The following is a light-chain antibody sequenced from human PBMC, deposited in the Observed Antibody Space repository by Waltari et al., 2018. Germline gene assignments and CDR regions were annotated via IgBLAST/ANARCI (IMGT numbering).Light chain of an antibody. J-gene: IGKJ2*01. CDR1: PSVLYSSNNKNS. CDR3: QQYYSSLPYT. Sequence: DIVMTQSLDSLAVSLGERATINCTSSPSVLYSSNNKNSVAWYQQKPGQPPKLLIYWASTRESGVPDRFSGSGSGTDFTLTISSLQAEDVAVYYCQQYYSSLPYTFGQGTKLEIK. V-gene: IGKV4-1*01. CDR2: WAS.